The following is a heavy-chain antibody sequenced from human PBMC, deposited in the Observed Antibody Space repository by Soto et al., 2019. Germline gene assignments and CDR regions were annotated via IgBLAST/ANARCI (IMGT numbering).Heavy chain of an antibody. Sequence: QLQLQESGPGLVKPSETLSLTCAVSGGSIISSSYYWGWIRQPPGKGLEWIGSIYYSGITYYHPSLSSRVTICVDTSKNQVSLKRIAVTAVDTSVYYCARRKTSSVYGSGGSDYWGQGTLVTVSS. CDR3: ARRKTSSVYGSGGSDY. D-gene: IGHD3-10*01. CDR1: GGSIISSSYY. V-gene: IGHV4-39*01. CDR2: IYYSGIT. J-gene: IGHJ4*02.